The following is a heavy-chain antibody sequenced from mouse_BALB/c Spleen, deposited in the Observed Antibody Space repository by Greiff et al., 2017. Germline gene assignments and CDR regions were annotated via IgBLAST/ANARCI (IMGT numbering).Heavy chain of an antibody. CDR3: ARNPYGNYYFDY. CDR2: IDPANGNT. J-gene: IGHJ2*01. D-gene: IGHD2-1*01. V-gene: IGHV14-3*02. Sequence: EVQLQQSGAELVKPGASVKLSCTASGFNIKDTYMHWVKQRPEQGLEWIGRIDPANGNTKYDPKFQGKATITADTSSNTAYLQLSSLTSEDTAVYYCARNPYGNYYFDYWGQGTTLTVAS. CDR1: GFNIKDTY.